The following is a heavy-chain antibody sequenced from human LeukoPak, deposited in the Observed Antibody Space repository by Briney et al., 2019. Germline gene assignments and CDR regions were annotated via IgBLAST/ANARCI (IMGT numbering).Heavy chain of an antibody. J-gene: IGHJ3*01. CDR2: MNPNSGNT. CDR3: AAPSARSTVTTWSAFDL. D-gene: IGHD4-17*01. V-gene: IGHV1-8*03. CDR1: GYTFTSYD. Sequence: GASVKVSCKASGYTFTSYDINWVRQATGQGLEWMGWMNPNSGNTGYAQKFQGRVTITRNTSISTAYMELSSLRSEDSAMYYCAAPSARSTVTTWSAFDLWGQGTMVTVSS.